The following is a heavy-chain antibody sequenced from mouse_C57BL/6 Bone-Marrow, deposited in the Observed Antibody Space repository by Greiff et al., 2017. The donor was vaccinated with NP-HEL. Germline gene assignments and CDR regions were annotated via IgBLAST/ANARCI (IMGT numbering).Heavy chain of an antibody. CDR1: GFSLTSYG. J-gene: IGHJ3*01. CDR3: ATPSTMITAWFAY. D-gene: IGHD2-4*01. Sequence: VHLVESGPGLVQPSQSLSITCTVSGFSLTSYGVHWVRQPPGKGLEWLGVIWSGGSTDYNAAFISRLSISKDNSKSQVFFKMNSLQADDTAIYYCATPSTMITAWFAYWGQGTLVTVST. V-gene: IGHV2-4*01. CDR2: IWSGGST.